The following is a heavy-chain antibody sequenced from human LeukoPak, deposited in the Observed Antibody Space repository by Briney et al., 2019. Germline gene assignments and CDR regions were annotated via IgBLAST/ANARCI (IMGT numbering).Heavy chain of an antibody. V-gene: IGHV3-7*01. D-gene: IGHD3-10*01. J-gene: IGHJ4*02. CDR2: IQQDGNEK. CDR3: ARDLSRSFSMIRGLIQHREFDF. Sequence: GGSLRLSCSASGFTFSRYWMSWVRQAPGMGLEWVAIIQQDGNEKHYVDSVKGGFTISKEKAKNSLYMQMNRLRAEETGVYYCARDLSRSFSMIRGLIQHREFDFWGRGTLVTVSS. CDR1: GFTFSRYW.